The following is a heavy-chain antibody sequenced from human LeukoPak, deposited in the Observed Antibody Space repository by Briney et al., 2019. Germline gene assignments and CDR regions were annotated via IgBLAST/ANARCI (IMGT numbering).Heavy chain of an antibody. D-gene: IGHD2-2*01. V-gene: IGHV3-48*03. CDR2: ISSSGSTI. Sequence: GGSLRLSCAGSGFSFSSYEMNWVRQAPGKGLEGVSYISSSGSTIYYADSVKGRFTISRDNAKNSLYLHMDSLRAEDTALYYCARGYCNSDSCYGGDYWGQETLVTVSS. CDR1: GFSFSSYE. J-gene: IGHJ4*02. CDR3: ARGYCNSDSCYGGDY.